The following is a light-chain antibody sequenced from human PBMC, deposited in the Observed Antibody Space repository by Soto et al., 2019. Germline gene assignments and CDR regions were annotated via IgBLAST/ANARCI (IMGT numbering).Light chain of an antibody. Sequence: DIQMTQSPSTLSASVGDRVTITCRASQSISSWLAWYQQKPGKAPKLLIYKASSLESGVPSRFSGCGSGTKFTLTISSLQPDDFATYYCQQYNSYSTFGQGTKVEIK. CDR1: QSISSW. V-gene: IGKV1-5*03. CDR2: KAS. J-gene: IGKJ1*01. CDR3: QQYNSYST.